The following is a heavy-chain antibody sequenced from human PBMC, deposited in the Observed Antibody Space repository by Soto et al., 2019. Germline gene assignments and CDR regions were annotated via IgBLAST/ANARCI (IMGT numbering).Heavy chain of an antibody. J-gene: IGHJ5*02. CDR3: ARGNPNWFVP. CDR2: IFTSGST. Sequence: NPSETLSLTCTVSGGSISSYFWSWIRQPAGKGLEWIGRIFTSGSTNYNPSLKSRVTMSVDTSMNQFSLKLSSLTAADTAVYYCARGNPNWFVPWGQGTLVTVSS. V-gene: IGHV4-4*07. CDR1: GGSISSYF.